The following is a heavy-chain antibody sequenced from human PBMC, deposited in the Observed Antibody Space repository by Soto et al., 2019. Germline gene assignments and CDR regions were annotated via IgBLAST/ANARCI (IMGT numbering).Heavy chain of an antibody. CDR2: ISGSGGST. J-gene: IGHJ4*02. V-gene: IGHV3-23*01. CDR1: GFTFSIFA. D-gene: IGHD7-27*01. Sequence: SLRLSCAASGFTFSIFAMSWVRQSPGKGLEWVSTISGSGGSTYYADAVKGRFTISRNNSMGTLYLQMKSLRVEDTAIYYCAKEVSLGSTVDLGYWGQGALVTVSS. CDR3: AKEVSLGSTVDLGY.